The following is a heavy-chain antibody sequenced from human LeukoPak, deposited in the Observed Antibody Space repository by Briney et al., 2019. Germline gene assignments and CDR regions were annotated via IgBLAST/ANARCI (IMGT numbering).Heavy chain of an antibody. V-gene: IGHV4-39*07. Sequence: SETLSLTCTVSGGSISSSSYYWGWIRQPPGKGPEWIGTIYYSGSTNYNPSLKSRVTISVDTSKNQFSLKLSSVTAADTAVYYCAREVTIFGVVQRYYYMDVWGKGTTVTVSS. D-gene: IGHD3-3*01. J-gene: IGHJ6*03. CDR3: AREVTIFGVVQRYYYMDV. CDR1: GGSISSSSYY. CDR2: IYYSGST.